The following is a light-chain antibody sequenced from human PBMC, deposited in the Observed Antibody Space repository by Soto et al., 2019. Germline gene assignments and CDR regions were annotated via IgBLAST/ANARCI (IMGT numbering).Light chain of an antibody. Sequence: DIQMTQSPSSLSASVGDRVTITCRASESISRHLNWYQQKPGKAPKLLIYPASSLQNGVPARFSGRGSGTGFKLITRNLVPEDYSTYYYQRSYTTLSVAFGQGARLE. CDR2: PAS. J-gene: IGKJ5*01. V-gene: IGKV1-39*01. CDR3: QRSYTTLSVA. CDR1: ESISRH.